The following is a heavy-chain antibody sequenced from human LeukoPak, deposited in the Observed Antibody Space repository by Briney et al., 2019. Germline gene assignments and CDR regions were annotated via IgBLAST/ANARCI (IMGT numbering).Heavy chain of an antibody. D-gene: IGHD1-26*01. CDR2: ISSSGGSI. CDR3: AKSRWELLGDY. CDR1: GLTFSSYA. J-gene: IGHJ4*02. Sequence: GGSLRLSCAVSGLTFSSYAMSWVRQVPGQGLEWISAISSSGGSIYYADSVKGRFTISRDNSKNTLYLQMNSLRAEDTAVYYCAKSRWELLGDYWSQGTLVTVSS. V-gene: IGHV3-23*01.